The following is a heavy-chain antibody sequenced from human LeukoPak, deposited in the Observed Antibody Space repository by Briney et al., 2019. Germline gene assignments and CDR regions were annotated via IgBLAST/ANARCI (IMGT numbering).Heavy chain of an antibody. CDR1: GFTVSSNY. V-gene: IGHV3-53*01. CDR2: IYDSGTT. CDR3: ASHWGGY. Sequence: HPGGSLRLSCAASGFTVSSNYMSWVRQAPGKGLEWVSIIYDSGTTHYVDSVKGRFTISRDSLKNTLYLQMNSLRAEDTAVYYCASHWGGYWGQGTLVTVSS. D-gene: IGHD3-16*01. J-gene: IGHJ4*02.